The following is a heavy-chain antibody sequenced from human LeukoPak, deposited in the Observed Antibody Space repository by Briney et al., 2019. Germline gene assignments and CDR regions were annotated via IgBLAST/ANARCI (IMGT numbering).Heavy chain of an antibody. V-gene: IGHV4-59*08. CDR3: ATSVYFVVEYYFDY. Sequence: LQTLAVTPSVSGGSMSSWEWIWISEPAGPGLKRIGYSYYSGSTNYSPSLKSRVTISVDTSKNQFSLKLSSVTAADTAVYYCATSVYFVVEYYFDYWGQGTLVTVSS. CDR2: SYYSGST. CDR1: GGSMSSWE. J-gene: IGHJ4*02. D-gene: IGHD2-15*01.